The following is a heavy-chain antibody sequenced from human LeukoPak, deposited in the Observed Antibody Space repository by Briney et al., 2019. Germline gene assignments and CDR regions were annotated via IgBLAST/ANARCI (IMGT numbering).Heavy chain of an antibody. CDR1: EFTFSRYW. Sequence: GGSLRLSCAVSEFTFSRYWMSWVRQAPGKGLDWVATIKQDGSEKYYVDSVEGRFTISRDNSKNSLYLQMDSLRAEDTAVYYCARVFWSATSYYFEYWGQGALVTVPS. V-gene: IGHV3-7*05. J-gene: IGHJ4*02. CDR3: ARVFWSATSYYFEY. D-gene: IGHD3-3*01. CDR2: IKQDGSEK.